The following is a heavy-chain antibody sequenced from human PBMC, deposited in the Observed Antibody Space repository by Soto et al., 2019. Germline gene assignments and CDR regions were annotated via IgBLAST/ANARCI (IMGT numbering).Heavy chain of an antibody. Sequence: QVQLQESGPGLVKPSQTLSLTCTVSGGSISSGGYYWSWIRQHPGKGLEGIGYIYYSGSTYYNPSLKSRVTISVDTSKNQFSLKLSSVTAADTAVYYCARASSSSWYYYYYGMDVWGQGTTVTVSS. CDR1: GGSISSGGYY. CDR2: IYYSGST. D-gene: IGHD6-13*01. V-gene: IGHV4-31*03. J-gene: IGHJ6*02. CDR3: ARASSSSWYYYYYGMDV.